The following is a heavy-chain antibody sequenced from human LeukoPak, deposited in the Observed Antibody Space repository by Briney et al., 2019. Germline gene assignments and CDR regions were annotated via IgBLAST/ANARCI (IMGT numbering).Heavy chain of an antibody. J-gene: IGHJ4*02. V-gene: IGHV1-18*01. CDR3: ARVYPRTRKYNWNAGGYFDY. D-gene: IGHD1-1*01. CDR2: ISAYNGNT. Sequence: ASVKVSCKASGYTFTSYGISWVRQAPGQGLEWMGWISAYNGNTNYAQKLQGRVTMTTDTSTSTAYMELRSLRFDDTAVYYCARVYPRTRKYNWNAGGYFDYWGQGTLVTVSS. CDR1: GYTFTSYG.